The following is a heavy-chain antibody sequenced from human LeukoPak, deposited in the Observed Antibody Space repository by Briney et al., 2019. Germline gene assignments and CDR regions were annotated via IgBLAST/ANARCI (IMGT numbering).Heavy chain of an antibody. D-gene: IGHD6-13*01. CDR1: GYTFTGAY. CDR3: ARQGEAASFDY. Sequence: ASVKVSCKASGYTFTGAYIHWVRQAPGQGPEWMGWINSYSGGTNYAQKFQGRVTLTRDASLGTAYMELSRLRSDDTAVYYCARQGEAASFDYWGQGTLVTVSS. J-gene: IGHJ4*02. CDR2: INSYSGGT. V-gene: IGHV1-2*02.